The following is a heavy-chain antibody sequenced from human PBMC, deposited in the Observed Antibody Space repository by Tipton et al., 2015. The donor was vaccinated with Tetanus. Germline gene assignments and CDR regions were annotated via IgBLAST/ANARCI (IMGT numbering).Heavy chain of an antibody. J-gene: IGHJ4*02. V-gene: IGHV3-7*01. Sequence: SLRLSCAASGFTFSSYWMSWVRQAPGKGLEWVANIKQDGSEKYYVDSVKGRFTISRDNAKNSLYLQMNSLRAEDTAVYYCARDYSYDSSGYLLWGQGTLVTVSS. CDR2: IKQDGSEK. CDR3: ARDYSYDSSGYLL. CDR1: GFTFSSYW. D-gene: IGHD3-22*01.